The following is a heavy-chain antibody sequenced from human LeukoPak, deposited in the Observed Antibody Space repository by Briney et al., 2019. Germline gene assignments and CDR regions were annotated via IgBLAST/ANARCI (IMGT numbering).Heavy chain of an antibody. CDR2: IRYDGSNK. CDR1: GFTFSSEG. V-gene: IGHV3-30*02. CDR3: AKDLGAPHRVYYMDV. Sequence: GGSLRLSCAAAGFTFSSEGRHWGGQAQGKGVEGVTFIRYDGSNKYYADSVKGGFTISRDNSKNTLYLQMNSLRAEDTAVYYCAKDLGAPHRVYYMDVWGKGTTVTVSS. D-gene: IGHD3-16*01. J-gene: IGHJ6*03.